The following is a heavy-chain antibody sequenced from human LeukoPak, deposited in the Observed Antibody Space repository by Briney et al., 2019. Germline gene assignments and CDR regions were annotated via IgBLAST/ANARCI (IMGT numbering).Heavy chain of an antibody. V-gene: IGHV3-23*01. CDR1: GFTFSSYV. CDR3: ACDYYDSSGYFS. D-gene: IGHD3-22*01. CDR2: ISDSGGST. J-gene: IGHJ5*02. Sequence: GGSLRLSCAASGFTFSSYVMSWVRQAPGKGLEWVSAISDSGGSTYYADSVKGRFTISRDNSKNTLYLQMNSLRAEDTAVYYCACDYYDSSGYFSWGQGTLVTVSS.